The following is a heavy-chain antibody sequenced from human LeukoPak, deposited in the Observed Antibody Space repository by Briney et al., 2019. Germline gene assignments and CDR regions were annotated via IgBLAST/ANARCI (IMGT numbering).Heavy chain of an antibody. D-gene: IGHD3-9*01. Sequence: GGSLRLSCAASGFTFSSYAMSWVRQAPGKGLEWVSAISGSGGSTYYADSVKGRFTISRDNSKNTLYLQMTSLRAEDTAVYYCAKEVLRYFDWLNWFDPWGQGTLVTVSS. J-gene: IGHJ5*02. CDR2: ISGSGGST. CDR3: AKEVLRYFDWLNWFDP. CDR1: GFTFSSYA. V-gene: IGHV3-23*01.